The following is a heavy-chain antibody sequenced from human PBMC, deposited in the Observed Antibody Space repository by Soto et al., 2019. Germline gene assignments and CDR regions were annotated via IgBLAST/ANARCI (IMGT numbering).Heavy chain of an antibody. D-gene: IGHD1-1*01. CDR1: GFTFSNAW. V-gene: IGHV3-15*01. J-gene: IGHJ4*02. CDR3: ATLGWNLGAFDY. Sequence: EVKLVESGGGLVKPGGSLRLSCAASGFTFSNAWMSWVRQAPGKGLEWVGRIKSRADGGTADHAAPVKGRFAISRDDSTNTLYLQMNRLKTEDTAVYSCATLGWNLGAFDYWGQGTLVTVSS. CDR2: IKSRADGGTA.